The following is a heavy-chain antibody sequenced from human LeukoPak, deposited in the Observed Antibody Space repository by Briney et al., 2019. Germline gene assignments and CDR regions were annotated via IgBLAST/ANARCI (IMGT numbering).Heavy chain of an antibody. Sequence: ASVKVSCKGSGYTFTNYAVHWVRQAPGQRLEWLGWINPGNGDTKYSQNFQGRITVTSDTSAATAYVELNSLTSEDTAVYYCARERWHCRVNCYSVYYYALDVWGQGTTVTVSS. V-gene: IGHV1-3*01. J-gene: IGHJ6*02. D-gene: IGHD2-15*01. CDR2: INPGNGDT. CDR3: ARERWHCRVNCYSVYYYALDV. CDR1: GYTFTNYA.